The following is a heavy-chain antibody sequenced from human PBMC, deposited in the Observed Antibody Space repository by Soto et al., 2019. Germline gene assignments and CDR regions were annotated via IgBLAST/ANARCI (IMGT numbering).Heavy chain of an antibody. V-gene: IGHV3-23*01. D-gene: IGHD3-3*01. J-gene: IGHJ6*03. CDR1: GFTFSSYA. CDR2: ISGSGGST. Sequence: GGSLRLSCAASGFTFSSYAMSWVRQAPGKGLEWVSAISGSGGSTYYADSVKGRFTISRDNSKNTLYLQMNSLRAEDTAVYYCARYYDFWSGPRSYYYMDVWGKGTTVTVSS. CDR3: ARYYDFWSGPRSYYYMDV.